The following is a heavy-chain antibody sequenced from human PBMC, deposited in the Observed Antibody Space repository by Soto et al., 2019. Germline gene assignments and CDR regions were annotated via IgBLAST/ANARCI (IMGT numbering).Heavy chain of an antibody. CDR3: ARDVGLYDSSGYSHLGYYYYGMDV. CDR1: GGSVSSGSYY. D-gene: IGHD3-22*01. CDR2: FYYSGST. J-gene: IGHJ6*02. Sequence: PSETLSLTCTVSGGSVSSGSYYWSWIRQPPGKGLEWIGYFYYSGSTNYNPSLKSRVTISVDTSKNQFSLKLSSVTAADTAVYYCARDVGLYDSSGYSHLGYYYYGMDVWGQGTTVTVSS. V-gene: IGHV4-61*01.